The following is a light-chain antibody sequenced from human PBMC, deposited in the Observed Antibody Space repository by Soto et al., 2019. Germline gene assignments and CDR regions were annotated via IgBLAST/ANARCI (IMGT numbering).Light chain of an antibody. J-gene: IGKJ1*01. CDR1: QSVSIW. Sequence: DIQMTQSPSTLSASEGDRVTISCRASQSVSIWLAWYQQKPGKAPRLLIYAASTLQSGVPSRFGGSGSGTDFTLTISSLQPDDFATYFCQQSYSNPRTFGQGTKVDIK. V-gene: IGKV1-39*01. CDR3: QQSYSNPRT. CDR2: AAS.